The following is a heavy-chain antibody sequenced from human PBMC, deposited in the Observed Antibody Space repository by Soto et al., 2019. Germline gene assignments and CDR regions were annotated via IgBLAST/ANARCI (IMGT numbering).Heavy chain of an antibody. D-gene: IGHD4-17*01. CDR2: ISYDGSNK. V-gene: IGHV3-30-3*01. CDR1: GFTFSSYA. Sequence: PGGSLRLSCAASGFTFSSYAMHWVRQAPGKGLEWVAVISYDGSNKYYADSVKGRFTISRDNSKNTLYLQMNSLRAEDTAVYYCARLPTVTDWFDPWGQGTLVTVSS. J-gene: IGHJ5*02. CDR3: ARLPTVTDWFDP.